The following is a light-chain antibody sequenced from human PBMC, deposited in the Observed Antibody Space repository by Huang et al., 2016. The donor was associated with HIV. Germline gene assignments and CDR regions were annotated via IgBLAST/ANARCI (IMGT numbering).Light chain of an antibody. Sequence: IVMTQSPDSLAVSLGERATINCKSSQNILHSSNNKNYLAWYQQKAGQPPKLLIYWASTRESGVPDRFSGSGSGTDFTLTISSSQAEDVAVYYCQQYYTTPQTFGQGTKLEIK. CDR3: QQYYTTPQT. V-gene: IGKV4-1*01. CDR2: WAS. J-gene: IGKJ2*01. CDR1: QNILHSSNNKNY.